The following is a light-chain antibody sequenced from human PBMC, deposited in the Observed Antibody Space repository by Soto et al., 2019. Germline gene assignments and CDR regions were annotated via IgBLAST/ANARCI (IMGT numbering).Light chain of an antibody. CDR1: SSNIGAGYD. V-gene: IGLV1-40*01. CDR2: GNS. J-gene: IGLJ2*01. CDR3: QSYDSSLSEDVV. Sequence: QSALTQPPSVSGAPGQRVTISCTGSSSNIGAGYDVHWYQQLPGTAPKLLIYGNSNRPSGVPDRFSGSKSGTSASLAITGLQAEDEAHYYCQSYDSSLSEDVVFGGGTKVTVL.